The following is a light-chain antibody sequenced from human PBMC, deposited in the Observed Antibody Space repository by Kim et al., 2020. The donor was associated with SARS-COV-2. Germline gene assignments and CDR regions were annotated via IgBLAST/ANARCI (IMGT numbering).Light chain of an antibody. CDR2: RAS. CDR3: QQYKTYSSQS. CDR1: GYIKNY. V-gene: IGKV1-5*03. Sequence: VGYRDNIPCRASGYIKNYLAWFQQKTGKAPRLLIYRASNLVSGVPSRFSGSASGTEFTLTISSLQPDDFATYYCQQYKTYSSQSFGQGTKLEI. J-gene: IGKJ2*03.